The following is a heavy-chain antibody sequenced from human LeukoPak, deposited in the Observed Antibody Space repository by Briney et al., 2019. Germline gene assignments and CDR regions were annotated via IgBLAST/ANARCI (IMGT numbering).Heavy chain of an antibody. CDR3: ARSRSIRLSFDY. CDR2: ISYDGSNK. CDR1: GFTFSSYA. Sequence: PGGSLRLSCAASGFTFSSYAMHWVHQAPGKGLEWVAVISYDGSNKYYADSVKGRFTISRDNSKNTLYLQMNSLRAEDTAVYYCARSRSIRLSFDYWGQGTLVTVSS. J-gene: IGHJ4*02. V-gene: IGHV3-30*04. D-gene: IGHD5-12*01.